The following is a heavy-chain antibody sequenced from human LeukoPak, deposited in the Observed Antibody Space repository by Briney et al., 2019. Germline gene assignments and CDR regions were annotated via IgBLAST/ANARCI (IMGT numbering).Heavy chain of an antibody. D-gene: IGHD1-26*01. CDR1: GYTFTSYG. Sequence: ASVKVSCKASGYTFTSYGISWVRQAPGQGLEGMGWISAYNGNTNYAQKLQGRVTMTTDTSTSTAYMELRSLRSDDTAVYYCARDGPIVGATTEVDYWGQGTLVTVSS. J-gene: IGHJ4*02. V-gene: IGHV1-18*01. CDR2: ISAYNGNT. CDR3: ARDGPIVGATTEVDY.